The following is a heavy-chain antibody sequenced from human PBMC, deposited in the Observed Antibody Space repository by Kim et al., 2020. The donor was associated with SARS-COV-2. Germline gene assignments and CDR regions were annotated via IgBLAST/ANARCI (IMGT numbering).Heavy chain of an antibody. D-gene: IGHD2-2*01. Sequence: DSVRGRFTISRDNSKNTLFLQMSSLTADDTAVYYCARTRSCSGTSCYVDVWGQGTLVTVSS. CDR3: ARTRSCSGTSCYVDV. J-gene: IGHJ4*02. V-gene: IGHV3-23*01.